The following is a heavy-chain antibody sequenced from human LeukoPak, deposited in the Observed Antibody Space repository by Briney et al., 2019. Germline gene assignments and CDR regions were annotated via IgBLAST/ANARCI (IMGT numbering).Heavy chain of an antibody. CDR1: GYTFTGYY. D-gene: IGHD3-10*01. CDR2: INPNSGGT. CDR3: ARAKYGSGSLPTAGY. V-gene: IGHV1-2*02. J-gene: IGHJ4*02. Sequence: ASVKVSCKASGYTFTGYYMHWVRQAPGQGLEWMGWINPNSGGTNYAQKFQGRVTMTRDTSISTAYMELSRLRSDDTAVYYCARAKYGSGSLPTAGYWGQGTLVTVSS.